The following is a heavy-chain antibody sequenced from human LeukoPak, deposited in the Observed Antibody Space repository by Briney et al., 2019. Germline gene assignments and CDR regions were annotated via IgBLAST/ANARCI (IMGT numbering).Heavy chain of an antibody. V-gene: IGHV3-30*03. CDR3: ARDRGYYVFDY. J-gene: IGHJ4*02. CDR2: ISYDGSNK. D-gene: IGHD3-22*01. CDR1: GFTFSSYG. Sequence: GGSLRLSCAASGFTFSSYGMHWVRQAPGKGLEWVAVISYDGSNKYYADSVKGRFTISRDNAQNSLYLQMNSLRAEDTAVYYCARDRGYYVFDYWGQGTLVTVSS.